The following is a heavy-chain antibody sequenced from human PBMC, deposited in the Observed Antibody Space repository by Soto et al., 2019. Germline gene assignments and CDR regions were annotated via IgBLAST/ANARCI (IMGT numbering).Heavy chain of an antibody. J-gene: IGHJ5*02. Sequence: QVQLQESGPGLVTPSGTLSLTCSVSGLSISSHPWWPWVRQAPGKGLEWIGELYPSGGAAYNPSPQTRAAISVDYSQNHLSLTLTSVTAADTAVYYGARCVHCSNVGRGDPWGLGALVTVSS. D-gene: IGHD2-21*01. CDR1: GLSISSHPW. CDR2: LYPSGGA. V-gene: IGHV4-4*02. CDR3: ARCVHCSNVGRGDP.